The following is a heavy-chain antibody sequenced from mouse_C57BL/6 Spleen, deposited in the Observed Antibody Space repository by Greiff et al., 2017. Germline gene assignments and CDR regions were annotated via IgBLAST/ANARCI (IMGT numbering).Heavy chain of an antibody. V-gene: IGHV1-69*01. CDR1: GYTFTSYW. CDR3: ARDGSSLFAY. D-gene: IGHD1-1*01. J-gene: IGHJ3*01. CDR2: LDPSDSYT. Sequence: VQLQQPGAELVMPGASVKLSCKASGYTFTSYWMHWVKQRPGQGLEWIGELDPSDSYTNYNQKFKGKSTLTVYKSSSTAYMQLSSLTSEDAAVYYCARDGSSLFAYWGQGTLVTVSA.